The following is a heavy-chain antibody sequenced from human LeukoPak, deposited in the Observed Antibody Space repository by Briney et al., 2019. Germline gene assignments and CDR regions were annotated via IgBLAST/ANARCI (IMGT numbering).Heavy chain of an antibody. J-gene: IGHJ3*02. V-gene: IGHV4-34*01. CDR2: INHSGST. Sequence: SETLSLTCAVYGVSFSGYYWSWIRQPPGKGLEWIGEINHSGSTNYNPSLKSRVTISVDTSKNQFSLKLSSVTAADTAVYYCARNRYDYIWGSYRLFYAFDIWGQGTMVTVSS. CDR1: GVSFSGYY. D-gene: IGHD3-16*02. CDR3: ARNRYDYIWGSYRLFYAFDI.